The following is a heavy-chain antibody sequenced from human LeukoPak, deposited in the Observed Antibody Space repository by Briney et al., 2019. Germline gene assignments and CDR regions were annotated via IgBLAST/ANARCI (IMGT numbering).Heavy chain of an antibody. J-gene: IGHJ4*02. V-gene: IGHV4-39*07. CDR1: GGSIISNSYY. D-gene: IGHD6-13*01. Sequence: PSETLSLTCTVSGGSIISNSYYWSWIRQPPGKGLEWIGEINHSGSTNYNPSLKSRVTISVDTSKNQFSLKLSSVTAADTAVYYCAKSPRGIADQTEGEFDYWGQGTLVTVSS. CDR3: AKSPRGIADQTEGEFDY. CDR2: INHSGST.